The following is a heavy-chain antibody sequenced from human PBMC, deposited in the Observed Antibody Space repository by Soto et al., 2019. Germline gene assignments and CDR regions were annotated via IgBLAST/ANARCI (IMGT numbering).Heavy chain of an antibody. Sequence: NPSETLSLTCTVSGGSISSGDYYWSWIRQPPGKGLEWIGYIYYSGSTYYNPSLKSRVTISVDTSKNQFSLKLSSVTAADTAVYYCAREVTTVTTIDYWGQGTLVTVSS. J-gene: IGHJ4*02. CDR2: IYYSGST. CDR3: AREVTTVTTIDY. V-gene: IGHV4-30-4*01. CDR1: GGSISSGDYY. D-gene: IGHD4-17*01.